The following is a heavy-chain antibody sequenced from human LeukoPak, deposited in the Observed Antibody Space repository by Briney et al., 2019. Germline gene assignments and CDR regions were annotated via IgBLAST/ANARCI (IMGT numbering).Heavy chain of an antibody. CDR2: IYYSGST. CDR3: ARWYFDL. Sequence: PSETLSLTCTVSGDSISSYYWSWIRQPPGKGLEWMGYIYYSGSTNYNPPLKSRVTISVDTSKNLISLKLSSVTAADTAVYYCARWYFDLWGRGTLVTVSS. V-gene: IGHV4-59*01. J-gene: IGHJ2*01. CDR1: GDSISSYY.